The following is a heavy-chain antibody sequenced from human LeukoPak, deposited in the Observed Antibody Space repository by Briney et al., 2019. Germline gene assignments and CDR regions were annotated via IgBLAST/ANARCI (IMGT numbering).Heavy chain of an antibody. CDR2: ISSYSGSTI. CDR3: AKDIDPSYNWNDGPGFDY. D-gene: IGHD1-20*01. V-gene: IGHV3-48*04. Sequence: GGSLRLSCAASGFIFSSYSMNWVRQAPGKGLEWVSYISSYSGSTIYYADSVKGRFTISRDNAKNSLYLQMNSLRAEDTALYYCAKDIDPSYNWNDGPGFDYWGQGSLVTVSS. CDR1: GFIFSSYS. J-gene: IGHJ4*02.